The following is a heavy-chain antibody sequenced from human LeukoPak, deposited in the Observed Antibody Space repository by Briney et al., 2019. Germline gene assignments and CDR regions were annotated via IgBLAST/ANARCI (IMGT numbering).Heavy chain of an antibody. Sequence: SETLSLTCTVSGGSISSSSYYWGWIRQPPGKGLEWIGSIYYSGSTYYNPSLKSRVTMSVDTSKNQFSLKLSSVTAADTAVYYCAVEEAVAGTFDYWGQGTLVTVSS. J-gene: IGHJ4*02. D-gene: IGHD6-19*01. CDR3: AVEEAVAGTFDY. V-gene: IGHV4-39*01. CDR2: IYYSGST. CDR1: GGSISSSSYY.